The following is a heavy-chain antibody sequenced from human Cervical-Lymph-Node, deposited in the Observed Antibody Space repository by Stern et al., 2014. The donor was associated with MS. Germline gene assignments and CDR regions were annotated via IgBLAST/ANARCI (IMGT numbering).Heavy chain of an antibody. CDR1: GFNSDDYT. CDR3: VRDFSEHYESSGPFDF. V-gene: IGHV3-43*01. Sequence: EVQLVASGGTVLQPGGSLRLSCAASGFNSDDYTMHWVRQAPGKGLDWVSLMSWDGGITGYADSVRGRFTISRDNGKNSLYLHMNSVRPEDTALYYCVRDFSEHYESSGPFDFWGQGTRVTVSS. CDR2: MSWDGGIT. D-gene: IGHD3-22*01. J-gene: IGHJ4*02.